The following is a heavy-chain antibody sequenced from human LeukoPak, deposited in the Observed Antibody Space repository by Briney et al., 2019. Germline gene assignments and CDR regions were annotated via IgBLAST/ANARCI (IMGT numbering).Heavy chain of an antibody. D-gene: IGHD1-1*01. CDR1: GYTFTGYY. J-gene: IGHJ4*02. Sequence: VASVKVSCKASGYTFTGYYMHWVRQAPGQGLEWMGWINPNSGGTNYAQKFQGRVTMTRDTSISTAYMELSRLRSDDTAVYYCARGNRVQLERLMTALHDYWGQGTLVTVSS. V-gene: IGHV1-2*02. CDR3: ARGNRVQLERLMTALHDY. CDR2: INPNSGGT.